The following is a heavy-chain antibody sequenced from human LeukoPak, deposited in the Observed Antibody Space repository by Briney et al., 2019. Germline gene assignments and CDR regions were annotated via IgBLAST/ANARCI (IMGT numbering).Heavy chain of an antibody. D-gene: IGHD2/OR15-2a*01. CDR3: ARKTSFDAFDI. V-gene: IGHV7-4-1*02. Sequence: ASVKVSCKASGYSFTNFAMHWVRQAPGQGLEWMGWIHTNTGNPTYAQAFIGRIVSSLDTSVNTAYLQISSVKTDDTGVYYCARKTSFDAFDIWGQGTMVTVSS. CDR1: GYSFTNFA. J-gene: IGHJ3*02. CDR2: IHTNTGNP.